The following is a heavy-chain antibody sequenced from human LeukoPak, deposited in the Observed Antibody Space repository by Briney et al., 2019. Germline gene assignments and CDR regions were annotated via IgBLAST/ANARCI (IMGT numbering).Heavy chain of an antibody. CDR1: GFTFDDYA. D-gene: IGHD4-17*01. J-gene: IGHJ4*02. V-gene: IGHV3-43D*03. CDR3: AKSPSVTTSLYFDY. CDR2: ISWDGGNT. Sequence: PGGSLRLSCAASGFTFDDYAMNWVRQVPGEGLEWVSLISWDGGNTYYADSVKGRFTISRDNSKNSLYLQMNSLRTEDTALYYCAKSPSVTTSLYFDYWGQGTLVTVSS.